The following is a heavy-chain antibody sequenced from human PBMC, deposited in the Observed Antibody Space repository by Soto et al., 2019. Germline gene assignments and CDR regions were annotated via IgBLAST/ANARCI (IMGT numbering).Heavy chain of an antibody. CDR2: IYHSGST. Sequence: ASETLSLTCTVSGGSISSYYWSWIRQPPGKGLEWIGYIYHSGSTYYNPSLKSRVTISVDRSKNQLSLKLSSVTAADTAVYYCARVPGPRGQGTLVTVSS. J-gene: IGHJ5*02. CDR3: ARVPGP. CDR1: GGSISSYY. V-gene: IGHV4-59*12. D-gene: IGHD3-10*01.